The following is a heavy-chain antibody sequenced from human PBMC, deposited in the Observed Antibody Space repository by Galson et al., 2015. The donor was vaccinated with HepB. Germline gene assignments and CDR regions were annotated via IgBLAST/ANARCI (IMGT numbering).Heavy chain of an antibody. CDR1: GASITSDSFY. Sequence: SETLSLTCTVSGASITSDSFYWGWIRQSPGRGLEWIASLYYSGSNYYNPSLKSRVTISVATSKSQFSLRLSSVTAADTAVYYRGRWNSAAAGMAAYWGQGTLVTVSS. CDR3: GRWNSAAAGMAAY. D-gene: IGHD6-13*01. J-gene: IGHJ4*02. V-gene: IGHV4-39*01. CDR2: LYYSGSN.